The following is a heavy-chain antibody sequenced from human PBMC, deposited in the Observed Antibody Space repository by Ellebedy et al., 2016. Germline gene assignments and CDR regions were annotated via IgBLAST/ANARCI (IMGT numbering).Heavy chain of an antibody. CDR2: INSDGSST. J-gene: IGHJ5*02. CDR3: ARGGDIVVDNWFDP. Sequence: GESLKISXVASGFTFSSYWMHWVRQAPGKGLVWVSRINSDGSSTSYADAVKGRFTISRDNAKNTLYLQMNSLRVEDTAVYYCARGGDIVVDNWFDPWGQGTLVTVSS. V-gene: IGHV3-74*01. CDR1: GFTFSSYW. D-gene: IGHD2-2*01.